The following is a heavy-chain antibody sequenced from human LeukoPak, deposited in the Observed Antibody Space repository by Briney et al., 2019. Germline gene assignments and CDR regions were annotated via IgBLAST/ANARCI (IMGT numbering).Heavy chain of an antibody. CDR1: GGSFSGYY. Sequence: SETLSLTCAVYGGSFSGYYWSWIRQPPGKGLEWIGEINHSGSTNYNPSLKSRVTISVDTSKNQFSLKLSSVTAADTAVYYCARYQGYFDYWGQGTLVTVSS. J-gene: IGHJ4*02. CDR3: ARYQGYFDY. D-gene: IGHD2-2*01. CDR2: INHSGST. V-gene: IGHV4-34*01.